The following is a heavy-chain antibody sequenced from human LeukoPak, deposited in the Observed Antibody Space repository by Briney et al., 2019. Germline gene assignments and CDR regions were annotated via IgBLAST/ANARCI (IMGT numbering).Heavy chain of an antibody. Sequence: AGGSLRLSCAASGFTFSSYGMHWVRQAPGKGLEWVAVIWYDGSNKYYADSVKGRFTISRDNSKNTLYLQMNSLRAEDTAVYYCARDPSMVRGVILYYFDYWGQGTLVTVSS. V-gene: IGHV3-33*01. CDR1: GFTFSSYG. J-gene: IGHJ4*02. CDR3: ARDPSMVRGVILYYFDY. CDR2: IWYDGSNK. D-gene: IGHD3-10*01.